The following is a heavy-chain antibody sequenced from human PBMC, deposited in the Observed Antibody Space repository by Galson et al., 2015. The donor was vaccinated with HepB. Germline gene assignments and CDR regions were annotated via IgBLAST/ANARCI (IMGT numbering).Heavy chain of an antibody. V-gene: IGHV1-2*04. J-gene: IGHJ4*02. Sequence: SVKVSCKASGYTFTGYYMHWVRQAPGQGLEWMGWINPNSGGTNYAQKFQGWVTMTRDTSISTAYMELSRLRSDDTAVYYRARTYSSSSGADYWGQGTLVTVSS. CDR3: ARTYSSSSGADY. CDR1: GYTFTGYY. CDR2: INPNSGGT. D-gene: IGHD6-6*01.